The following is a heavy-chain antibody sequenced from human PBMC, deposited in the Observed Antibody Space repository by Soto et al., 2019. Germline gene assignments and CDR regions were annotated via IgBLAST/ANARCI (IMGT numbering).Heavy chain of an antibody. CDR1: GFTFSSYA. CDR2: ISGSGGST. D-gene: IGHD3-9*01. J-gene: IGHJ4*02. CDR3: AKATNGVLRYFDWLLYYFDY. V-gene: IGHV3-23*01. Sequence: GALRLSCAASGFTFSSYAMSWVRQAPGKGLEWVSAISGSGGSTYYADSVKGRFTISRDNSKNTLYLQMNSLRAEDTAVYYCAKATNGVLRYFDWLLYYFDYWGQGTLVTVSS.